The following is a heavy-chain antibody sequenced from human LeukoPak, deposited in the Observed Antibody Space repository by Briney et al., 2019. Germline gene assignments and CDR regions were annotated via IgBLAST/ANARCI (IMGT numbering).Heavy chain of an antibody. CDR1: GGSISSYY. CDR3: ARVKEGFDI. J-gene: IGHJ3*02. Sequence: PSETLSLTCTVSGGSISSYYWSWIRQPPGKGLEWIGYTYYSGSTNYNPSLKSRVTISVDTSKNQFSLKLSSVTAADTAVYYCARVKEGFDIWGQGTMVTVSS. CDR2: TYYSGST. D-gene: IGHD4-23*01. V-gene: IGHV4-59*01.